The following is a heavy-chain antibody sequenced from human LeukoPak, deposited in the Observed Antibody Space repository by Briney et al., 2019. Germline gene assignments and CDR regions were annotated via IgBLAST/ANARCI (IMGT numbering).Heavy chain of an antibody. CDR3: AREDSSGVDY. J-gene: IGHJ4*02. D-gene: IGHD6-19*01. CDR2: IIPIFGTA. CDR1: GGTFSSYA. Sequence: GSSVKVSFKASGGTFSSYAISWVRQAPGQGLEWMGGIIPIFGTANYAQKFQGRVTITADESTSTAYMELSSLRSEDTAVYYCAREDSSGVDYWGQGTLVTVSS. V-gene: IGHV1-69*01.